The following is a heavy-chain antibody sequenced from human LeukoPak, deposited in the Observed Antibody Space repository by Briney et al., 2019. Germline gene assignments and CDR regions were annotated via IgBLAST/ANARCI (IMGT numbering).Heavy chain of an antibody. J-gene: IGHJ5*02. D-gene: IGHD6-13*01. Sequence: GESLKISCKGLGYSFSNYWIGWVRQMPGKGLEWMGIIYPGDSDTKYSPSFQGQVTISADRAISTAYLQWSSLKASDTAMYYCVRRSSQKGSFDPRGQGTLVTVSS. CDR2: IYPGDSDT. CDR1: GYSFSNYW. CDR3: VRRSSQKGSFDP. V-gene: IGHV5-51*01.